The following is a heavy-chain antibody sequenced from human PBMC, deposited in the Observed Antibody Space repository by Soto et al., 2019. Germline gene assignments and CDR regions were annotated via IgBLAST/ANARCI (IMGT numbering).Heavy chain of an antibody. D-gene: IGHD1-1*01. CDR3: ARDPGGATGLDP. Sequence: GASVKVSCKASGYTFTVFGISWVRQAPGQGPEWMGWISPYNGNTNYAQKFQGRLTMTTDTSTSTAYMELRSLRSDDTAVYYCARDPGGATGLDPRGQGTLVTVSS. CDR2: ISPYNGNT. CDR1: GYTFTVFG. J-gene: IGHJ5*02. V-gene: IGHV1-18*01.